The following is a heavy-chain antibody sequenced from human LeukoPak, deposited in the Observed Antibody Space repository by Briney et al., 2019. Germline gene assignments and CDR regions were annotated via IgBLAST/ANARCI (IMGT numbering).Heavy chain of an antibody. D-gene: IGHD5-12*01. Sequence: GSVKVSCKASGYTFTGYYMHWVRQAPGQGLEWIGWINPNSGGTNYAQKFQGRVTMTRDTSISTAYMELSRLRSDDTAVYYCARDLGSGYTNFYYMDVWGKGTTVTVSS. J-gene: IGHJ6*03. V-gene: IGHV1-2*02. CDR1: GYTFTGYY. CDR2: INPNSGGT. CDR3: ARDLGSGYTNFYYMDV.